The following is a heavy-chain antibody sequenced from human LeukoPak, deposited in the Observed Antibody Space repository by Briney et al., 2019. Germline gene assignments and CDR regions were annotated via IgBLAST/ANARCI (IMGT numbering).Heavy chain of an antibody. J-gene: IGHJ4*02. CDR3: ARILGSYWTPGYDY. Sequence: PGGSLRLSCAASGFTFSSYGMHWVRQAPGTGLEWVAFIRSDGSIKYYADSVKGRFIISRDNSKSTLYLQMNSLRAEDTALYYCARILGSYWTPGYDYWGQGTLVTVSS. V-gene: IGHV3-30*02. CDR1: GFTFSSYG. CDR2: IRSDGSIK. D-gene: IGHD1-26*01.